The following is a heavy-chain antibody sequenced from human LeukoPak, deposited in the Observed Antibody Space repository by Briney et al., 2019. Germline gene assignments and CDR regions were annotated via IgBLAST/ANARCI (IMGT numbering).Heavy chain of an antibody. CDR2: ISYDGSNK. CDR1: GFTFSSYA. J-gene: IGHJ4*02. Sequence: GGSLRLSCAASGFTFSSYAMHWVRQAPGKGLQWVAVISYDGSNKYYADSVKGRFTISRDNSKNTLYLQMHSLRVEDTAVYYCARGGSNAGYWGQGTLVTVSS. V-gene: IGHV3-30-3*01. CDR3: ARGGSNAGY. D-gene: IGHD1-26*01.